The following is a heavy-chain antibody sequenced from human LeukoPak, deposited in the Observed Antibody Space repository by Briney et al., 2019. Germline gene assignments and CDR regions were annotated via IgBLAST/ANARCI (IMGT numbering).Heavy chain of an antibody. D-gene: IGHD3-10*01. CDR2: IYPGDSDT. CDR3: ARLRAGRLLWFGEFNSYPYYMDV. Sequence: GESLKISCKGSGYSFTSYWIGWVRQMPGKGLEWMGIIYPGDSDTRYSPSFQGQVTISADKSISTAYLQWSSLKASDTAMYYCARLRAGRLLWFGEFNSYPYYMDVWGKGTTVTISS. J-gene: IGHJ6*03. V-gene: IGHV5-51*01. CDR1: GYSFTSYW.